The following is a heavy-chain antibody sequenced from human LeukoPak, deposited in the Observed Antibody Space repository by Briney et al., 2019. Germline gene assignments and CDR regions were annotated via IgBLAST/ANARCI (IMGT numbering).Heavy chain of an antibody. CDR1: GYTFTNHW. CDR2: INLGDSET. J-gene: IGHJ5*02. D-gene: IGHD1-26*01. Sequence: KVSCKASGYTFTNHWLGWVRQMPGKGLGWMGIINLGDSETQYSPSFQGQVTISLDKSINTAYLQWRSLKASDTAMYYCARRPYSGSPNWFDPWGQGTLVTVSS. V-gene: IGHV5-51*01. CDR3: ARRPYSGSPNWFDP.